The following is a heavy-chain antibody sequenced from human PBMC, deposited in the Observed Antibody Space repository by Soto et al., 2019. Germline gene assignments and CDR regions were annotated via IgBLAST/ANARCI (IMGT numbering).Heavy chain of an antibody. J-gene: IGHJ4*02. CDR1: AITFSMYA. CDR3: AKGWGFSNYYFDY. CDR2: ISGSGGMT. Sequence: PWGSLRLSCAPSAITFSMYALSWVRQAPGKGLEWVSAISGSGGMTYYADSVKGGFTISRDNSKNTLYLQMSSLRADDTAVYYCAKGWGFSNYYFDYWGQGALVTVSS. D-gene: IGHD4-4*01. V-gene: IGHV3-23*01.